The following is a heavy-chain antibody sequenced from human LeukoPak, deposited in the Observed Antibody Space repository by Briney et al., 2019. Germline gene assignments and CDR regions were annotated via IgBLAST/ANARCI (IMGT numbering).Heavy chain of an antibody. Sequence: GGSLRLSCAASGFTFSSYAMHWVRQAPGKGLEWVAVISYDGSNKYYADSVKGRFTISRDNSKNTLYLQMNSLRAEDTAVYYCAKDRPLCSGGSCYLRDAFDIWGQGTMVTVSS. J-gene: IGHJ3*02. CDR1: GFTFSSYA. D-gene: IGHD2-15*01. CDR2: ISYDGSNK. V-gene: IGHV3-30*04. CDR3: AKDRPLCSGGSCYLRDAFDI.